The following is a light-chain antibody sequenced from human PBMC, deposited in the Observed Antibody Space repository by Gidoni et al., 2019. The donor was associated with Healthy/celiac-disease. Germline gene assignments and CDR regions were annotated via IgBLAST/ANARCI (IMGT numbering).Light chain of an antibody. V-gene: IGLV2-14*01. CDR2: DVS. CDR3: SSYTSSSTWV. J-gene: IGLJ3*02. Sequence: SALTQPASVSGSPGPSITISCTGTSSDVGVYNYVSWYQQHPGKAPKLMIYDVSNRPSGVSNRFSGSKSGNTASLTISGLQAEDEADYYCSSYTSSSTWVFGGGTKLTVL. CDR1: SSDVGVYNY.